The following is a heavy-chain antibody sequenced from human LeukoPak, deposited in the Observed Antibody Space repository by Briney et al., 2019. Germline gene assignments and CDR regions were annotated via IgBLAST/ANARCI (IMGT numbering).Heavy chain of an antibody. J-gene: IGHJ4*02. CDR3: ARGNGDDGEFDY. Sequence: GGSLRLSCAASGFTFSSYAMHWVRQAPGKGLEWVAVISYDGSNKYYADSVKGRFTISRDNSKNTLYLQMNSLRAEDTAVYYCARGNGDDGEFDYWGQGTLVTVSS. CDR2: ISYDGSNK. D-gene: IGHD4-17*01. V-gene: IGHV3-30*04. CDR1: GFTFSSYA.